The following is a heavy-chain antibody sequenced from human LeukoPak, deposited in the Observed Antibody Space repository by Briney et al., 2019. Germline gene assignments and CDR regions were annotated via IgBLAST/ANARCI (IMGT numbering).Heavy chain of an antibody. J-gene: IGHJ4*02. V-gene: IGHV4-39*07. CDR3: AAYYYDSSGYYRSL. D-gene: IGHD3-22*01. CDR1: GGSISSSSYY. CDR2: IYYSGST. Sequence: SETQSLTCTVSGGSISSSSYYWGWIRQPPGKGLEWIGSIYYSGSTYYNPSLKSRVTISVDTSKNQFSLKLSSVTAADTAVYYCAAYYYDSSGYYRSLWGQGTLVTVSS.